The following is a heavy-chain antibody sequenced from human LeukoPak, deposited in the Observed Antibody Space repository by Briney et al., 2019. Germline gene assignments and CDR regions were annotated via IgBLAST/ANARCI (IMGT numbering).Heavy chain of an antibody. CDR3: ARPNPAFGY. D-gene: IGHD1-14*01. CDR1: GFIFSSYW. J-gene: IGHJ4*02. V-gene: IGHV3-7*01. Sequence: GGSLRLSCAASGFIFSSYWMSWVRQAPGKGLEWVASIKQDGSEKYYVDSVKGRFTIPRDNAKNSLYLQMNSLRAEDTAVYYCARPNPAFGYWGQGTLVTVSS. CDR2: IKQDGSEK.